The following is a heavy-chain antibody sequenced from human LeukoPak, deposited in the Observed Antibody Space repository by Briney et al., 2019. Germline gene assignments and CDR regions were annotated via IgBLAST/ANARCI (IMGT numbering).Heavy chain of an antibody. CDR3: AKNGDRGAYCSGGSCYPYYYYYMDV. D-gene: IGHD2-15*01. Sequence: PGGSLRLSCAASGFTFSSYGMSWVRQAPGKGLEWVSAISGTGGTTYYADSVKGRLTISRDNSKNTLYLQMNSLRAEDTAVYYCAKNGDRGAYCSGGSCYPYYYYYMDVWGKGTTVTISS. V-gene: IGHV3-23*01. CDR1: GFTFSSYG. CDR2: ISGTGGTT. J-gene: IGHJ6*03.